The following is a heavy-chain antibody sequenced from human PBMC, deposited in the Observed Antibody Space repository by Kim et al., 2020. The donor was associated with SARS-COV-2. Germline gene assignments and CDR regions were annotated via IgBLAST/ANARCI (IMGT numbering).Heavy chain of an antibody. J-gene: IGHJ4*02. D-gene: IGHD3-3*02. V-gene: IGHV4-59*13. Sequence: SETLSLTCTVSGGSISSYYWSWIRQPPGKGLEWIGYIYYSGSTNYNPSLKSRVTISVDTSKNQFSLKLSSVTAADTAVYYCARTVHWYFYYWGQGTLVTVSS. CDR3: ARTVHWYFYY. CDR1: GGSISSYY. CDR2: IYYSGST.